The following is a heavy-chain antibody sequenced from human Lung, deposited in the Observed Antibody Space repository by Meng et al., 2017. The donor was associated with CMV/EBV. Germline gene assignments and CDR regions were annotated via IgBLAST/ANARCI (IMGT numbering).Heavy chain of an antibody. CDR3: TRVGLAMDV. CDR1: GFNFDDYS. V-gene: IGHV3-9*01. D-gene: IGHD3-16*01. J-gene: IGHJ6*02. Sequence: GGSLRLSCAASGFNFDDYSMHWVRQAPGKGLEWVSGTSWHGGNVGYGDSVKGRFTISRDNGKNSLYLQMNSLRAEDAALYYCTRVGLAMDVWGQGTSVTVSS. CDR2: TSWHGGNV.